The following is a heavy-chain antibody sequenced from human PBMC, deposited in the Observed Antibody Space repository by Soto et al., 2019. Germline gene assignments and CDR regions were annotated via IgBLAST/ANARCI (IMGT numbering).Heavy chain of an antibody. CDR2: INPANGDR. V-gene: IGHV1-3*01. D-gene: IGHD3-10*01. CDR1: GYMFTNHA. J-gene: IGHJ5*01. CDR3: AESGATSRGDCFDS. Sequence: QVQLVQSGAEVKQPGASVKLSCTASGYMFTNHAIHWVRQAPGRRLEWLGWINPANGDRRSSVTFHGRVPITRDTAATTAYRDRSSLNSEATAVAYCAESGATSRGDCFDSWWQGSLITVSS.